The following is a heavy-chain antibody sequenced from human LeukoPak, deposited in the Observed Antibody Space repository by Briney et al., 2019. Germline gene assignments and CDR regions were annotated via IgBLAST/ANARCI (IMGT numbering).Heavy chain of an antibody. V-gene: IGHV4-59*01. D-gene: IGHD3-10*01. CDR3: ARGGYYGSGNDFRFDP. J-gene: IGHJ5*02. Sequence: SETLSLTCTVSGGSISSYYWSWIWQSPGKGLECIGYIDYTGSTNYNPSLKSRATISVETPKNQFSLKLKSVTAADTAVYYCARGGYYGSGNDFRFDPWGQGTLVTVSS. CDR2: IDYTGST. CDR1: GGSISSYY.